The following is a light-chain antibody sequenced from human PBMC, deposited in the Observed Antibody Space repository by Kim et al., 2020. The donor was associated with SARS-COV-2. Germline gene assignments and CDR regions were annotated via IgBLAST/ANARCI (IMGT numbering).Light chain of an antibody. CDR3: QHYGTSPLT. V-gene: IGKV3-20*01. J-gene: IGKJ4*01. Sequence: PGERAPASCRASQSVSSNYLAWYQQKPGQAPRLLIYGASSRATGIPDRFSGSGSETDFILTISRLDPEDFAVYYCQHYGTSPLTFGGGTKVDIK. CDR1: QSVSSNY. CDR2: GAS.